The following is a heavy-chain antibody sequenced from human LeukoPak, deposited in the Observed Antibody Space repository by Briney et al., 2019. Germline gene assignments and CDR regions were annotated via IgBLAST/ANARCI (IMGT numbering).Heavy chain of an antibody. CDR1: GGSFSGYY. CDR3: ARGASITIFGVVIMTPHAFDI. V-gene: IGHV4-34*01. Sequence: SETLSLTCAVYGGSFSGYYWSWIRQPPGKGLEWIGEINHSGSTNHNPSLKSRVTISVDTSKNQFSLKLSSVTAADTAVYYCARGASITIFGVVIMTPHAFDIWGQGTMVTVSS. D-gene: IGHD3-3*01. CDR2: INHSGST. J-gene: IGHJ3*02.